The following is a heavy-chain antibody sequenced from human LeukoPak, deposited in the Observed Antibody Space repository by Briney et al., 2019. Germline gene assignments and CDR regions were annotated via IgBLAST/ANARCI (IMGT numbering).Heavy chain of an antibody. Sequence: SETLSLTCTVSGGSISSGSYYWSWIRQPAGKGLEWIGRIYTSGSTNYNPSLKSRVTISVDTSKNQFSLKLSSVTAADTAVYYCARSLSSYCSSTSCYFDYWGQGTLVTVSS. D-gene: IGHD2-2*01. CDR2: IYTSGST. CDR3: ARSLSSYCSSTSCYFDY. V-gene: IGHV4-61*02. J-gene: IGHJ4*02. CDR1: GGSISSGSYY.